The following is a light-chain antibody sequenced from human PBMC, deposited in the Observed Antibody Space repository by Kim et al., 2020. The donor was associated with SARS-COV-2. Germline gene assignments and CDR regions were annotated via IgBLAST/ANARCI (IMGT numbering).Light chain of an antibody. Sequence: EIVLTQSPGTLSLSPGERGTLSCRASQSVSSSYLAWYQQKVGQAPRLLVYGASSRATGIPDRFSGSGSGTDFTLTISRLEPEDFAVYYCQPYGSSPYTFGQGTKLEL. CDR2: GAS. CDR1: QSVSSSY. CDR3: QPYGSSPYT. V-gene: IGKV3-20*01. J-gene: IGKJ2*01.